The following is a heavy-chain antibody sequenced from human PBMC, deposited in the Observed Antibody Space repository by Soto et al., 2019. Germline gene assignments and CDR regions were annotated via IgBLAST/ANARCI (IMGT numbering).Heavy chain of an antibody. CDR2: TRNKVNSYTT. Sequence: EVQLVESGGGLVQPGGSLRLSCAASGFPFSVHYMEWVRQAPGKGLEWVGRTRNKVNSYTTEYAASVKGRFTISRDDSTNSLYLQMNSRKTADTAVYYCARGGYCSGGSCSSFDYWGQGTLVSVSS. J-gene: IGHJ4*02. D-gene: IGHD2-15*01. V-gene: IGHV3-72*01. CDR3: ARGGYCSGGSCSSFDY. CDR1: GFPFSVHY.